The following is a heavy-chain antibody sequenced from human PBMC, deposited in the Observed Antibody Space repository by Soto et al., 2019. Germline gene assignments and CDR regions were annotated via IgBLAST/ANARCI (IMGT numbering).Heavy chain of an antibody. CDR1: RYTFISYD. Sequence: QVQLVQSGAEVKKPGASVKVSCKAPRYTFISYDINWVRQATGQGLEWMGWMNPKSANTGYAQNFQGRVTMTRNTSISTAYMELSSLRSEDTAVYYCARSPSWETTVTPYYFDYWGQGTLVTVSS. D-gene: IGHD4-4*01. V-gene: IGHV1-8*01. J-gene: IGHJ4*02. CDR2: MNPKSANT. CDR3: ARSPSWETTVTPYYFDY.